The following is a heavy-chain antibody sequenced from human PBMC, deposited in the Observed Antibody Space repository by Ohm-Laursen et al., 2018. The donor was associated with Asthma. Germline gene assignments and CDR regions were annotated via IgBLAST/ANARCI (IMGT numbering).Heavy chain of an antibody. V-gene: IGHV3-21*01. J-gene: IGHJ6*02. Sequence: SLRLSCAAPGFTFSSYSMNWVRQAPGKGLEWVSSISSSSSYIYYADSVKGRFTISRDNAKNSLYLQMNSLRAEDTAVYYCARIPPGYCSGGSCYDYYYYGMDVWGQGTTVTVSS. D-gene: IGHD2-15*01. CDR3: ARIPPGYCSGGSCYDYYYYGMDV. CDR1: GFTFSSYS. CDR2: ISSSSSYI.